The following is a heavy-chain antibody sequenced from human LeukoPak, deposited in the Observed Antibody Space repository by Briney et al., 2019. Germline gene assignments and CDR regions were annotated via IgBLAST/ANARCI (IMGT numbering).Heavy chain of an antibody. D-gene: IGHD6-13*01. CDR1: GYSISSGSYY. V-gene: IGHV4-61*02. CDR3: ARYSSSLGLFDP. Sequence: PSETLSLTCAVSGYSISSGSYYWSWIRQPAGKGLEWIGRIYTSGSTNYNPSLKSRVTISVGTSKNQFSLKLSSVTAADTAVYYCARYSSSLGLFDPWGQGTLVTVSS. CDR2: IYTSGST. J-gene: IGHJ5*02.